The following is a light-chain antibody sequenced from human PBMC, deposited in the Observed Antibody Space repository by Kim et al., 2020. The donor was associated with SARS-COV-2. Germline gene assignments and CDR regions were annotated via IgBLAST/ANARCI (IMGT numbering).Light chain of an antibody. CDR2: GAS. Sequence: PGESAPLACRASQSLRRSYLAWYQQKPGQAPRLLIYGASSRATGIPDRFSGSGSGTDFTLTISRLEPEDFAVYYCQQYGSSPPWTFGQGTKVDIK. J-gene: IGKJ1*01. CDR3: QQYGSSPPWT. CDR1: QSLRRSY. V-gene: IGKV3-20*01.